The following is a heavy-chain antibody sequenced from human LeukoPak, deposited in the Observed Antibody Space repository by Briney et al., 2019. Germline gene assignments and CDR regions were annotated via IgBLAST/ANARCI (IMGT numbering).Heavy chain of an antibody. J-gene: IGHJ4*02. Sequence: SVKVSCKASGGTFSSYAISWVRQAPGQGLEWMGRIIPILGIANYAQKFQGRVTMTRDTSISTAYMELSRLRSDDTAVYYCARDERYNWNDGGVGYYFDYWGQGTLVTVSS. D-gene: IGHD1-1*01. V-gene: IGHV1-69*04. CDR3: ARDERYNWNDGGVGYYFDY. CDR1: GGTFSSYA. CDR2: IIPILGIA.